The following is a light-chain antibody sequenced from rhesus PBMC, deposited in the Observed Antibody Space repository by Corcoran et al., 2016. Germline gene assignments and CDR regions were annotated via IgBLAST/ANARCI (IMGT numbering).Light chain of an antibody. CDR2: SAS. CDR1: QRFSSS. J-gene: IGKJ1*01. Sequence: DIQMTQSPSSLSASVGDSVTITCRASQRFSSSLAWYQQKQGKAPKLLIHSASSLQSGVSSRFSCSNSGTDFTLTISSLQPEDIASYYCQQYYSDPRTFGQGTKVEIK. V-gene: IGKV1-46*01. CDR3: QQYYSDPRT.